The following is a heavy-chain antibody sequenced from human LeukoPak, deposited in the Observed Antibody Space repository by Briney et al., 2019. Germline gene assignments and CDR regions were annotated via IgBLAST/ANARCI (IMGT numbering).Heavy chain of an antibody. J-gene: IGHJ5*02. CDR3: ARGLVTTVTTFSRRLNWFDP. D-gene: IGHD4-17*01. Sequence: GASVKISCKASGYTFTSYYMHWVRQAPGQGLEWMGTINPSGGSTSYAQKFQGRVTMTRDTSTSTVYMELSSLRSEDTAVYYCARGLVTTVTTFSRRLNWFDPWGQGTLVTVSS. V-gene: IGHV1-46*01. CDR2: INPSGGST. CDR1: GYTFTSYY.